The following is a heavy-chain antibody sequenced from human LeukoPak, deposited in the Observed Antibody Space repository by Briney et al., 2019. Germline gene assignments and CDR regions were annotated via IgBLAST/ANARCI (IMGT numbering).Heavy chain of an antibody. CDR3: ARDTEAVAVRLDY. D-gene: IGHD6-19*01. Sequence: ASVKVSCKASGYTFTNYYMHWVRQAPGQGLEWMGIINPSGGSTSYAQKFQGRVTMTRDTSTGTVYMELSSLRSEDTAVYYCARDTEAVAVRLDYWGQGTLVTVSS. CDR1: GYTFTNYY. V-gene: IGHV1-46*01. J-gene: IGHJ4*02. CDR2: INPSGGST.